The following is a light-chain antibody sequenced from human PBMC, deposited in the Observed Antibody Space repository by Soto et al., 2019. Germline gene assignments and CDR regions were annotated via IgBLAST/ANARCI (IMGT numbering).Light chain of an antibody. V-gene: IGKV3-11*01. CDR3: QQRSNWPIT. Sequence: EIVLTQSPATLSLSPGERATRSCRASQSVSSYLGWYQQKPGQAPRLLIYDASNRATGIPARFSGSGSGTDFSLTISSLEPEDFAVYYCQQRSNWPITFGLGTRLEIK. J-gene: IGKJ5*01. CDR2: DAS. CDR1: QSVSSY.